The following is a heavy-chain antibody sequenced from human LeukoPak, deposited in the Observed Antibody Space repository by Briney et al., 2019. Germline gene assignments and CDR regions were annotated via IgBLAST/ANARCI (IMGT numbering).Heavy chain of an antibody. J-gene: IGHJ5*02. V-gene: IGHV1-24*01. CDR1: GYTLTELS. D-gene: IGHD3-10*01. CDR3: ATAFGELLSWFDP. CDR2: FDPEDGET. Sequence: ASVKVSCKVSGYTLTELSMHWVRQAPGKGLEWMGGFDPEDGETIYAQKFQGRVTMTEDTSTDTAYMELSSLRSEDTAVYYCATAFGELLSWFDPWAREPWSPSPQ.